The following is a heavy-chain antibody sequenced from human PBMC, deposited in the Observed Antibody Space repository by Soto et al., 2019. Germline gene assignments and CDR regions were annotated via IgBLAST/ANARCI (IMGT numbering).Heavy chain of an antibody. J-gene: IGHJ5*01. CDR2: ISSSSSTI. Sequence: GGSLRLSCAASGFTFSSYSMNWVRQAPGKGLEWVSYISSSSSTIYYADSVKGRFTISRDNAKNSLYLQMNSLRDEDTAVYYCARDSVNSGSWHQAWFASWGQRSLVTVSA. CDR1: GFTFSSYS. V-gene: IGHV3-48*02. CDR3: ARDSVNSGSWHQAWFAS. D-gene: IGHD6-13*01.